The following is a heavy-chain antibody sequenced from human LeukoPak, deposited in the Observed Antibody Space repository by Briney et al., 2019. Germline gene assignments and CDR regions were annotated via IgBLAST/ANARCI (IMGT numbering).Heavy chain of an antibody. J-gene: IGHJ4*02. D-gene: IGHD3-10*01. CDR3: TKGRGI. CDR2: IYTSGSS. CDR1: GGSISSGSYD. Sequence: SQTLSLTCTVSGGSISSGSYDWYWIRQPAGKGLEWIGHIYTSGSSNYSPSLKSRVTISVDTSKNQFSLKLTSVTDADTAVYYCTKGRGIWGQGTLVTVSS. V-gene: IGHV4-61*09.